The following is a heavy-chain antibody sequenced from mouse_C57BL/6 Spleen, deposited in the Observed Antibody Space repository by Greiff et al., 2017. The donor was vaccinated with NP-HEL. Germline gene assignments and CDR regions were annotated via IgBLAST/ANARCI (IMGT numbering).Heavy chain of an antibody. Sequence: EVQLQQSGPELVKPGASVKIPCKASGYTFTDYNMDWVKQSHGKSLEWIGDINPNNGGPIYNQKFKGKATLTVDKSSSTAYMELRSLTSEDTAVYYCARATTVVAYYFDYWGQGTTLTVSS. CDR3: ARATTVVAYYFDY. CDR2: INPNNGGP. CDR1: GYTFTDYN. J-gene: IGHJ2*01. V-gene: IGHV1-18*01. D-gene: IGHD1-1*01.